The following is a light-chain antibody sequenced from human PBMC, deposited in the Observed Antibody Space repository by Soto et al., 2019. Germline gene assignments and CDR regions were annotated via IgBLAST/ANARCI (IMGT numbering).Light chain of an antibody. CDR3: AAWEDSLKVVV. CDR1: RPNIGSNT. J-gene: IGLJ2*01. V-gene: IGLV1-44*01. CDR2: SND. Sequence: QSVLTQPPSASGTPGQRVTMSCSGSRPNIGSNTVNWYQQFPGTAPKVLIYSNDQRPSGVPDRFSGSKSDTSASLAISGLQSEDEADYYCAAWEDSLKVVVFGGGTKLTVL.